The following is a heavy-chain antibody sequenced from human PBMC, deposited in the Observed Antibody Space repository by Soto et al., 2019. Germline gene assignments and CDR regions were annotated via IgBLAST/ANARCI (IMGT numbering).Heavy chain of an antibody. D-gene: IGHD2-15*01. CDR1: GSSISGGPYS. V-gene: IGHV4-30-2*01. J-gene: IGHJ6*02. CDR2: IYHSGST. Sequence: SETPCLTGAFSGSSISGGPYSLSWIRQPPGKGLEWIGYIYHSGSTYYNPSLKSRVTISVDRSKNQFSLKLSSVTAADTAVYYCARGSLNIVGGMDVGGQGATVT. CDR3: ARGSLNIVGGMDV.